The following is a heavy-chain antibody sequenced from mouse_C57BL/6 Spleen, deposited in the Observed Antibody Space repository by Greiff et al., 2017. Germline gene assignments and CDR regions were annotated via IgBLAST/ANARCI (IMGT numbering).Heavy chain of an antibody. CDR1: GYTFTSYW. Sequence: QVHVKQPGTDLVKPGASVKLSCKASGYTFTSYWMHWVKQRPGQGLEWIGNINPSNGGTNYNEKFKSKATLTVDKSSSTAYMQLSSLTSEDSAVYYCARTNWVYYFDYWGQGTTLTVSS. V-gene: IGHV1-53*01. J-gene: IGHJ2*01. D-gene: IGHD4-1*01. CDR2: INPSNGGT. CDR3: ARTNWVYYFDY.